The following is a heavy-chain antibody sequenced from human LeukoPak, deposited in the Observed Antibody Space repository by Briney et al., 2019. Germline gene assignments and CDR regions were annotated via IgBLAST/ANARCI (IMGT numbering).Heavy chain of an antibody. CDR3: ASYHFRSDAFDI. CDR2: IYYSGST. Sequence: PSETLSLTCTVSGGSISSYYWSWIRQPPGKGLEWIGYIYYSGSTNYNPSLKSRVTISVDTSKNQFSLKLSSVTAADTAVYYCASYHFRSDAFDIWGQGTMVTVSS. CDR1: GGSISSYY. J-gene: IGHJ3*02. D-gene: IGHD2-2*01. V-gene: IGHV4-59*01.